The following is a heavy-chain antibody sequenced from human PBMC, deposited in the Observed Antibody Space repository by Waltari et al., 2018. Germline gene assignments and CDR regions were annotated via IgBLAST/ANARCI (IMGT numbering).Heavy chain of an antibody. CDR1: GFTFSRYE. D-gene: IGHD3-22*01. Sequence: EVQLVESGGGLVQPGGSLRLSCAASGFTFSRYEMNWVRQAPGKGLEWVSYISSSGSTIYYADSVKGRFTISRDNAKNSLYLQMNSLRAEDTAVYYCASTYYYDSSGYAFDIWGQGTMVTVSS. J-gene: IGHJ3*02. CDR3: ASTYYYDSSGYAFDI. CDR2: ISSSGSTI. V-gene: IGHV3-48*03.